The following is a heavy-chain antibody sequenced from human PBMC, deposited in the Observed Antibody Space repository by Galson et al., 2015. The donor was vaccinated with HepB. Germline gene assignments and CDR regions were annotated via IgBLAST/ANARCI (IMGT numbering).Heavy chain of an antibody. CDR2: IIPIFGTA. V-gene: IGHV1-69*05. Sequence: SVKVSCKASGGTFSSYAISWVRQAPGQGLEWMGGIIPIFGTANYAQKFQGRVTMTRDTSISTAYMELSRLRSDDTAVYYCARGGLLEWPLDYWGQGTLVTVSS. CDR1: GGTFSSYA. CDR3: ARGGLLEWPLDY. D-gene: IGHD3-3*01. J-gene: IGHJ4*02.